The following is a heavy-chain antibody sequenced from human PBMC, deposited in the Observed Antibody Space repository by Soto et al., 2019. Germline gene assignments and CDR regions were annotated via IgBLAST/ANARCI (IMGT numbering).Heavy chain of an antibody. D-gene: IGHD6-19*01. CDR2: IIPIVDIA. V-gene: IGHV1-69*08. J-gene: IGHJ3*02. CDR1: GDTFSSYT. Sequence: QVQLVQSGAEVKKPGSLVKVSCKASGDTFSSYTISWVRKAPGQGLEWMGRIIPIVDIANYAQKFQCRVTITADKSTSTAYMELSSLRSEDTAVYYCAREAVSAFDIWGQGTMVTVSS. CDR3: AREAVSAFDI.